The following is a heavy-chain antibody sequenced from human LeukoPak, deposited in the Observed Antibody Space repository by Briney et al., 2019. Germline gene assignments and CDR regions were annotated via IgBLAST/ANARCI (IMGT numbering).Heavy chain of an antibody. Sequence: PSETLSLTCTVSGGSISSYYWSWIRQPPGKGLEWIGYIYYSGSTNYNPSLKSRVTISVDTSKNQFSLKLSSVTAADTAVYYCAKERITMIVVVITMDYWGQGTLVTVSS. CDR3: AKERITMIVVVITMDY. V-gene: IGHV4-59*01. J-gene: IGHJ4*02. CDR1: GGSISSYY. D-gene: IGHD3-22*01. CDR2: IYYSGST.